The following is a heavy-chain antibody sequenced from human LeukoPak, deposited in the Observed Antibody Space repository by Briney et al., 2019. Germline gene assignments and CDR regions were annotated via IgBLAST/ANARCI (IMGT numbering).Heavy chain of an antibody. Sequence: PSETLSLTCTVSGGSISSYYWSWIRQPPGKGLEWIGYIYYSGSTNYNPSLKSRVTISVDTSKNQFSLKLSSVTAADTAVYYCARLHYDYVWGSYRRYYFDYWGQGTLVTVSS. V-gene: IGHV4-59*08. CDR3: ARLHYDYVWGSYRRYYFDY. CDR1: GGSISSYY. CDR2: IYYSGST. D-gene: IGHD3-16*02. J-gene: IGHJ4*02.